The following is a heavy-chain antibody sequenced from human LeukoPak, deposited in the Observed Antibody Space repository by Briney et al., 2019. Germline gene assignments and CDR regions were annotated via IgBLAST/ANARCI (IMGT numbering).Heavy chain of an antibody. Sequence: PGGSLRLSCAASGFTFSSYWMNSARQAPGKGLEWVASINHNGNVNYYVDSLKGRFTISRDNANNSLYQQMNNLRAEDTAVYFCARGGGLDAWGQGATVTVSS. J-gene: IGHJ6*02. CDR2: INHNGNVN. CDR3: ARGGGLDA. V-gene: IGHV3-7*03. CDR1: GFTFSSYW.